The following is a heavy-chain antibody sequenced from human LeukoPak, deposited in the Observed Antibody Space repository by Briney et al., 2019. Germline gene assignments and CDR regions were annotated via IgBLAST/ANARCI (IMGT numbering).Heavy chain of an antibody. CDR1: GLTFSRDW. CDR3: VREGDVEAFDI. J-gene: IGHJ3*02. CDR2: IRQDGGET. Sequence: PGGSLRLSCEASGLTFSRDWMGWVRRAPGKGLEWVANIRQDGGETYYGDSVKGRFIISRDNAKNSLFLQMNRLRAEDTAVYYCVREGDVEAFDIWGQGTMVTVSS. V-gene: IGHV3-7*01.